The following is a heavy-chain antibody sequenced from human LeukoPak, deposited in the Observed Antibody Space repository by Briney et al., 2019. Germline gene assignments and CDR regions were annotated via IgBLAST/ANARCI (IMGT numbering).Heavy chain of an antibody. CDR2: ISYDGTKI. CDR1: GFSFSTHK. Sequence: GGSLRLSCAASGFSFSTHKMNWVRQAPGKGLEWVAVISYDGTKIYYADSAKGRFNISRDNSKNMVYLQMNSLRAEDTALYYCARDSVKLPGISYFDNWGQGTLVTVSS. D-gene: IGHD3-3*02. V-gene: IGHV3-30-3*01. CDR3: ARDSVKLPGISYFDN. J-gene: IGHJ1*01.